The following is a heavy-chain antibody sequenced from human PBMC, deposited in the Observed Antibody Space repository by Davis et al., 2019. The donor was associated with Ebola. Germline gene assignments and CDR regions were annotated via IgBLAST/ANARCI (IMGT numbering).Heavy chain of an antibody. CDR2: IYPGDSDT. Sequence: GESVKISCKGSGYSFTSYWIGWVRQMPGKGLEWMGIIYPGDSDTRYSPSFQGQVTISADKSSSTAYLQWSSLKASDTAMYYCARRRSIVAAGNWFDPWGQGTLVTVSS. J-gene: IGHJ5*02. CDR3: ARRRSIVAAGNWFDP. V-gene: IGHV5-51*01. D-gene: IGHD6-13*01. CDR1: GYSFTSYW.